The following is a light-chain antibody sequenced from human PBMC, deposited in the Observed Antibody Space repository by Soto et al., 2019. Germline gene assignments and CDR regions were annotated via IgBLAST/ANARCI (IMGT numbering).Light chain of an antibody. CDR1: QSISSY. Sequence: MSQSPSALSAIEGDRVTITCRASQSISSYLHWYQQKPGKAPKLLIYKASTLNSGVPSRFSGSGSGTEFTLTISSLQPDDFATYYCQHYNSYAEAFGQGTIVDI. J-gene: IGKJ1*01. V-gene: IGKV1-5*03. CDR2: KAS. CDR3: QHYNSYAEA.